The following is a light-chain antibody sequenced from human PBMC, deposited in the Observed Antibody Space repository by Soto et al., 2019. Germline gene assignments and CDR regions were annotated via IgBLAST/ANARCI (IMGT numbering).Light chain of an antibody. V-gene: IGLV1-40*01. J-gene: IGLJ7*01. CDR2: GNR. CDR1: NSNLGAGYD. CDR3: AAWDDSLSGAV. Sequence: QSVLTQSPSVSGAPRQSVNISCTGNNSNLGAGYDVHWYQQLPGAAPKLVIFGNRNRPSGVPERFSGSKSGTSASLAITGLQAEDEADYYCAAWDDSLSGAVFGGGTQLTVL.